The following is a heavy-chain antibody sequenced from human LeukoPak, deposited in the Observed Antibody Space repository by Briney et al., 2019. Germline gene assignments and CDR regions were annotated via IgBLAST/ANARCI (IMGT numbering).Heavy chain of an antibody. CDR2: ISSSDAYV. J-gene: IGHJ3*02. CDR3: ASISREDAFDI. Sequence: PGGSLRLSCAASGFTFTGYGINWVRQAPGKGLEWVSSISSSDAYVYYADSVRGRFTVSRDNAKNSLYLQMNSLRAEDTAVYYCASISREDAFDIWGQGTMVTVSS. V-gene: IGHV3-21*01. CDR1: GFTFTGYG.